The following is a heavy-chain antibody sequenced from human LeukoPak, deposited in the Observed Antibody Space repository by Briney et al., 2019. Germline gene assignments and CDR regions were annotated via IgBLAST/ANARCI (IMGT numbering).Heavy chain of an antibody. J-gene: IGHJ6*03. CDR3: ARSGIKMVRGVIIKSPYHMDV. D-gene: IGHD3-10*01. CDR2: ISSSGTYI. CDR1: GFTLNTYT. Sequence: GGSLRLSCAACGFTLNTYTMNWVRQAPGKGLEWVSSISSSGTYIYYADSVKGRFTISRDDAKDSLSLQMNSLRAEDTAVYYCARSGIKMVRGVIIKSPYHMDVWGKGTTVTVSS. V-gene: IGHV3-21*01.